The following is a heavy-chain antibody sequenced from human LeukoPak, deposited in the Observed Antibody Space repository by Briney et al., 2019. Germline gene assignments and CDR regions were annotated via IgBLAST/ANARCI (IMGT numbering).Heavy chain of an antibody. J-gene: IGHJ3*02. CDR1: GFTFSNYA. CDR3: AREGISTFDI. D-gene: IGHD2-15*01. Sequence: GGSLRLSCAASGFTFSNYAMNWVRQAPGKGLEWVSYISSGSSSKYYADSVKGRFTISRDNAKNSLYLQMNSLRAEDTAVYFCAREGISTFDIWGQGTMVTVSS. V-gene: IGHV3-48*04. CDR2: ISSGSSSK.